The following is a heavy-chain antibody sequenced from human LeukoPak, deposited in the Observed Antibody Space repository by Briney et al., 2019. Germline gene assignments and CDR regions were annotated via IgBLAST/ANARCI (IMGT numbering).Heavy chain of an antibody. CDR1: GGSVSSGTYY. CDR2: MYYTGNT. V-gene: IGHV4-61*01. CDR3: ARRGYGDQPFDY. J-gene: IGHJ4*02. Sequence: SETLSLTCTVSGGSVSSGTYYWSWIRQPPGKGLEWIGHMYYTGNTHYVPSLRSRVTISVDMSKNQFSLKLTSVTAADTAVYYCARRGYGDQPFDYWGQGTPVTVSS. D-gene: IGHD4-17*01.